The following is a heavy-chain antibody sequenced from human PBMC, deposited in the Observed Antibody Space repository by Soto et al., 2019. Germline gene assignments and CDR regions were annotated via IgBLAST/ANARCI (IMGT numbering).Heavy chain of an antibody. J-gene: IGHJ4*02. D-gene: IGHD3-16*01. CDR2: ITPAFGTA. CDR3: ARGLDRTPVGLHFDT. V-gene: IGHV1-69*06. CDR1: GGTFNSYL. Sequence: QVQLVQSGAEVKNPGSSVKVSCQTSGGTFNSYLIDWVRQAPGQGLERMGGITPAFGTAKYAQKFQGRVTITADKSTTTAYMELRTLTSDDTAVYYCARGLDRTPVGLHFDTWGQGTLVTVSS.